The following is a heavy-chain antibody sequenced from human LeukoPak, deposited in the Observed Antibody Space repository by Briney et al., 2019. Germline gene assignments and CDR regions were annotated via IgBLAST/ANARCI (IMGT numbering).Heavy chain of an antibody. CDR3: ATRNSGAFDF. V-gene: IGHV3-30-3*01. J-gene: IGHJ3*01. CDR2: ISDDGSNK. D-gene: IGHD4-23*01. Sequence: GGSLRLSCAASGFTWSNYAVHWVRQAPGKGLEWVALISDDGSNKYYTDSVKGRFTISRDNSKNTLYLQMDSLRPEDTAVYYCATRNSGAFDFWGQGTMVIVS. CDR1: GFTWSNYA.